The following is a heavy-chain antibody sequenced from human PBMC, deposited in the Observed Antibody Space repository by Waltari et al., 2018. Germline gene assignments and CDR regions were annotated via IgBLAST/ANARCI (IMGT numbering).Heavy chain of an antibody. V-gene: IGHV4-39*02. D-gene: IGHD5-18*01. Sequence: QLQLQESGPGLVKPSETLSLTCTVSGGSISSSSYYWGWIRQPPGKGLEWIGSIYYSGSTYYNPSLKSRVTISVDTSKNQFSLKLSSVTAADTAVYYCAREGGQLPVNYWGQGTLVTVSS. CDR1: GGSISSSSYY. J-gene: IGHJ4*02. CDR2: IYYSGST. CDR3: AREGGQLPVNY.